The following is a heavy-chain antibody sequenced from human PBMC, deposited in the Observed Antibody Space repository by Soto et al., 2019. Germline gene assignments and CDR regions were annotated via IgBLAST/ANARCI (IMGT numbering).Heavy chain of an antibody. CDR3: ARNHSLDYTRWGLEP. CDR1: GYPFSDNQ. V-gene: IGHV1-2*02. D-gene: IGHD4-4*01. CDR2: INPKSDDT. J-gene: IGHJ5*02. Sequence: VASVKFSCKASGYPFSDNQIHWLRRAPGQGLEWMGRINPKSDDTNYAQKFQGRVTMTRDTSIDTAYLELTGLTSDDTATYYCARNHSLDYTRWGLEPWGQGTLVTVSS.